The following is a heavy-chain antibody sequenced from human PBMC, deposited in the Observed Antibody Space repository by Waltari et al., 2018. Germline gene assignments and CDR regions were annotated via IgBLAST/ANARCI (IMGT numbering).Heavy chain of an antibody. V-gene: IGHV1-46*01. CDR1: GYTFTSYY. D-gene: IGHD6-19*01. CDR2: INPSGGST. J-gene: IGHJ3*02. Sequence: QVQLVQSGAEVKKPGASVKVSCKASGYTFTSYYMHWVRQAPGQGLEWMGIINPSGGSTSYAQKFQGRVTMTRDTSTSTVYMELSSLRSEDTAVYYCARYNDGWNVGLAGAFDIWGQGTMVTVSS. CDR3: ARYNDGWNVGLAGAFDI.